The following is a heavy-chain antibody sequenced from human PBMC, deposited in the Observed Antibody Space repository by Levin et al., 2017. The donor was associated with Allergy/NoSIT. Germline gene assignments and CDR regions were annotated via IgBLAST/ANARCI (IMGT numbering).Heavy chain of an antibody. V-gene: IGHV1-46*01. D-gene: IGHD2-8*01. Sequence: ASVKVSCKASGYTFVSHYMHWVRQAPGQGLEWMGIIYPSDGSTTYAQKFQGRVTMTRDTSTSTVYMELSSLRSEDTAVYYCARDRVFRYYFDYWGQGALVTVSS. CDR3: ARDRVFRYYFDY. CDR1: GYTFVSHY. J-gene: IGHJ4*02. CDR2: IYPSDGST.